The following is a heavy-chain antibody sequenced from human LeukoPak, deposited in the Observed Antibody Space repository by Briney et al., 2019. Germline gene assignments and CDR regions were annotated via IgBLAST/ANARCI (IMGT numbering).Heavy chain of an antibody. J-gene: IGHJ5*02. D-gene: IGHD3-3*01. Sequence: SETLSLTCAVYGGSFSGYYWSWIRQPPGKGLEWIGEINHSGGTNYNPSPKSRVTISVDTSKNQFSLELSSVTAADTAVYYCARLRLRITIFGVVQPNWFDPWGQGTLVTVSS. CDR1: GGSFSGYY. CDR2: INHSGGT. CDR3: ARLRLRITIFGVVQPNWFDP. V-gene: IGHV4-34*01.